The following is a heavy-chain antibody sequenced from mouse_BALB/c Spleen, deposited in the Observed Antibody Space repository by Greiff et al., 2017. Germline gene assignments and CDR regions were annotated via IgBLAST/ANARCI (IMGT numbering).Heavy chain of an antibody. J-gene: IGHJ1*01. CDR2: ISYSGST. CDR3: ARRGDYYWYFDV. V-gene: IGHV3-2*02. CDR1: GYSITSDYA. D-gene: IGHD2-4*01. Sequence: EVQLQESGPGLVKPSQSLSLTCTVTGYSITSDYAWNWLRQFPGNKLEWMGYISYSGSTSYNPSLKSRISITRDTSKNQFFLQLNSVTTEDTATYYCARRGDYYWYFDVWGAGTTVTVSS.